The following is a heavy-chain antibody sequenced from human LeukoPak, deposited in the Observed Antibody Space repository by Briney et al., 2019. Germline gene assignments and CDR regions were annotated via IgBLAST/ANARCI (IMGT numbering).Heavy chain of an antibody. J-gene: IGHJ6*02. D-gene: IGHD3-22*01. CDR3: ARARVDPHYYDSSGYSHRDYGMDV. CDR1: GFSFSNAW. CDR2: IKSKTDGGTT. Sequence: NTGGSLRLSCAASGFSFSNAWMTWVRQAPGKGLEWVGRIKSKTDGGTTDYAAPVKGRFTISRDDSKNTLYLQMNSLETEDTAMYYCARARVDPHYYDSSGYSHRDYGMDVWGQGTTVTVSS. V-gene: IGHV3-15*01.